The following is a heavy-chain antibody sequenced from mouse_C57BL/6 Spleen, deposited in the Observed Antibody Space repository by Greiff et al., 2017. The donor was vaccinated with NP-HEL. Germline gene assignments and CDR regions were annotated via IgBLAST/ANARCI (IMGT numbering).Heavy chain of an antibody. Sequence: VQLQQSGAELVMPGASVKLSCKASGYTFTSYWMHWVKQRPGQGLEWIGEIDPSDSYTNYNQKFKGKSTLTVDKSSSTAYMQLSSLTSEDSAVYYCASPCYDGYYGYYFDYWGQGTTLTVSS. V-gene: IGHV1-69*01. CDR2: IDPSDSYT. D-gene: IGHD2-3*01. CDR3: ASPCYDGYYGYYFDY. J-gene: IGHJ2*01. CDR1: GYTFTSYW.